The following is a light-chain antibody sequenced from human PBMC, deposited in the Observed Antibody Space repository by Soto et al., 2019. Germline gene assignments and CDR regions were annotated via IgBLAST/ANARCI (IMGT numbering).Light chain of an antibody. V-gene: IGLV1-40*01. J-gene: IGLJ3*02. CDR2: GNS. CDR3: QSYDSSLSGWV. CDR1: SSNIGAGYD. Sequence: QSALTQPPSVSGAPGQRVTISCTGSSSNIGAGYDEHWYQQLPGTAPKLLIYGNSNRPSGVPDRFCGSKSGTSASLAITGLQAEDEADYYCQSYDSSLSGWVFGGGTKLTVL.